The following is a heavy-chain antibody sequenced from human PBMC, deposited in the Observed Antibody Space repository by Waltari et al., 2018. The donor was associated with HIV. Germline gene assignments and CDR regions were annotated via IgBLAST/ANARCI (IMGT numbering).Heavy chain of an antibody. D-gene: IGHD2-8*01. Sequence: EVQLVESGGGLVQPGGSLRLSCAASGFTFSSYWLRWVRQAPGKGREWVANIKQDGSEKYYVDSMKGRFTISRDNAKNSLYLQINSLRAEDTAVYYCAGRSPARRLNWFDPWGQGTLVIVSS. CDR2: IKQDGSEK. J-gene: IGHJ5*02. V-gene: IGHV3-7*01. CDR1: GFTFSSYW. CDR3: AGRSPARRLNWFDP.